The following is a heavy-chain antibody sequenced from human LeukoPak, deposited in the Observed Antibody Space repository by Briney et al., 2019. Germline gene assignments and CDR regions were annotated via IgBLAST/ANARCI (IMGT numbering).Heavy chain of an antibody. CDR3: ARDEGKWPQFQWAFDI. Sequence: GSLRLSCAASGFTFSDYYMSWIRQAPGKGLEWVGNIYYSGSTNYNPSLKSRVTISVDTSKNQFSLKLSSVTAADTAVYYCARDEGKWPQFQWAFDIWGQGTMVTVSS. CDR1: GFTFSDYY. CDR2: IYYSGST. J-gene: IGHJ3*02. D-gene: IGHD5-24*01. V-gene: IGHV4-59*01.